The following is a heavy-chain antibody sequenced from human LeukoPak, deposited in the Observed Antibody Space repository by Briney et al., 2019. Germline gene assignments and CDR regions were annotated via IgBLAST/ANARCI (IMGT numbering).Heavy chain of an antibody. V-gene: IGHV1-46*01. CDR2: INPSGGST. J-gene: IGHJ4*02. CDR1: GYTFTSYY. CDR3: ARILPSIAAAAH. D-gene: IGHD6-13*01. Sequence: ASVKVSCKASGYTFTSYYMHWVRQAPGQGLEWMGIINPSGGSTSYARKFQGRVTMTRDTSTSTVYMELSSLRSEDTAVYYCARILPSIAAAAHWGQGTLVTVSS.